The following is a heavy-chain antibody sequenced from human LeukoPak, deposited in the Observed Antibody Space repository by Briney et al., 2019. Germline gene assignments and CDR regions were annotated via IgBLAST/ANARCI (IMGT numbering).Heavy chain of an antibody. Sequence: PGGSLRLSCAASGFTFSSYNMNWVRRAPGKGLEWVSSISSTSRSYIYYADSVKGRFTISRDNAKNSLYLQMNSLRAEDTAVYYCAREHSGYDFPGRDYYYMDVWGKGTTVTVSS. CDR3: AREHSGYDFPGRDYYYMDV. V-gene: IGHV3-21*01. CDR1: GFTFSSYN. D-gene: IGHD5-12*01. CDR2: ISSTSRSYI. J-gene: IGHJ6*03.